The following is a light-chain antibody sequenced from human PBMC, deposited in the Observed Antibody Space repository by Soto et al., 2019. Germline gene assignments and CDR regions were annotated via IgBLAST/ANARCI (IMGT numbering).Light chain of an antibody. CDR1: QGISNY. J-gene: IGKJ3*01. V-gene: IGKV1-27*01. CDR2: AAS. CDR3: QKYNSAPFT. Sequence: DIQRTQSPSSLSASVGDRVAITCRASQGISNYLAWYQQKPGKVPKLLSYAASTLQSGVPSRFSGSGSGTDLTLTISSLQPEDVATYYWQKYNSAPFTFGPRTKVDIK.